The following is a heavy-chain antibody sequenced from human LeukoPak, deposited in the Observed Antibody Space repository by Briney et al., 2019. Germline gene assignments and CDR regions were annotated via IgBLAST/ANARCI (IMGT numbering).Heavy chain of an antibody. CDR1: GGSISSYY. D-gene: IGHD3-22*01. CDR2: IYYSGST. Sequence: SETLSLTCTVSGGSISSYYWSWIRQPPGKGLEWVGYIYYSGSTNYNPSLKSRVTISVDTSKNQFSLKLSSVTAADTAVYYCARAQYYYDRTTFDPWGQGTLVTVSS. J-gene: IGHJ5*02. V-gene: IGHV4-59*01. CDR3: ARAQYYYDRTTFDP.